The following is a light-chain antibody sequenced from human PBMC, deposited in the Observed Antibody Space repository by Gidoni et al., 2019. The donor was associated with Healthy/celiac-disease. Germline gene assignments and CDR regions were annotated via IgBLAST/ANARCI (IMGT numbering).Light chain of an antibody. Sequence: QSALPQPRSVSGSPGQSVTISCTGTSSDVGGYNYVSWYQQHPGKAPKLMIYDVSKRPSGVPHRFSGSKSGNTASLTISVLQAEDEADYYCCSYAGSYTVVFGGGTKLTVL. CDR1: SSDVGGYNY. J-gene: IGLJ2*01. CDR2: DVS. V-gene: IGLV2-11*01. CDR3: CSYAGSYTVV.